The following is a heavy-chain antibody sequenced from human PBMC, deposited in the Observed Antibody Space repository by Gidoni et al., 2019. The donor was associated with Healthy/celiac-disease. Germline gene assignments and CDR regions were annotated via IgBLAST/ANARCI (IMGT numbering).Heavy chain of an antibody. J-gene: IGHJ4*02. CDR3: ARATLFSSSQGDYFDY. V-gene: IGHV4-61*02. Sequence: QVQLQESGPGLVKPSQTLSLTCTVSGGSISSGSYYWSWIRQPAGKGLEWIGRIYTSGSTNYNPSLKSRVTISVDTSKNQFSLKLSSVTAADTAVYYCARATLFSSSQGDYFDYWGQGTLVTVSS. CDR2: IYTSGST. D-gene: IGHD6-6*01. CDR1: GGSISSGSYY.